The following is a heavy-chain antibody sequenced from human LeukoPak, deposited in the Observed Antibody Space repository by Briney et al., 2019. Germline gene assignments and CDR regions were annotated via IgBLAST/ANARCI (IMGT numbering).Heavy chain of an antibody. V-gene: IGHV4-30-4*01. CDR3: ARISTLGGVIVFDY. D-gene: IGHD3-16*02. J-gene: IGHJ4*02. CDR2: IYYSGST. Sequence: SQTLSLTCTVSGGSISSGDYYWSWIRQPPGKGLEGIGYIYYSGSTYYNPSLKSRVTISVDTSKNQFSLKLSSVTAADTAVYYCARISTLGGVIVFDYWGQGTLVTVSS. CDR1: GGSISSGDYY.